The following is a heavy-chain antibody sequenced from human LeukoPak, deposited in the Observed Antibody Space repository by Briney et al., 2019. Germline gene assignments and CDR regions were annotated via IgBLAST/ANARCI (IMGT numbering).Heavy chain of an antibody. D-gene: IGHD3-10*01. CDR1: YTFTSYL. CDR3: ARTYYYGSGSYSEYYFDY. V-gene: IGHV1-46*01. CDR2: INPSGGST. Sequence: YTFTSYLLHAVRQAPGQGLEWMGIINPSGGSTNYAQKFQGRVTMTRDTSTSNVYMEMSSLKSEDTAVYYCARTYYYGSGSYSEYYFDYWGQGTLVTVSS. J-gene: IGHJ4*02.